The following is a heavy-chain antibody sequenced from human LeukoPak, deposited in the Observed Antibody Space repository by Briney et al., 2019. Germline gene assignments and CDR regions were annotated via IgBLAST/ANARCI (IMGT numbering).Heavy chain of an antibody. D-gene: IGHD2-2*01. V-gene: IGHV3-7*01. J-gene: IGHJ4*02. CDR3: AREVVPAALDYFDY. CDR2: IKQDGSEK. Sequence: GGSVRLSCAASGFTFSSYWMSWVRQAPGKGLEWVANIKQDGSEKYYVDSVKGRFTISRDNAKNSLYLQMNSLRAEDTAVYYCAREVVPAALDYFDYWGQGTLVTVSS. CDR1: GFTFSSYW.